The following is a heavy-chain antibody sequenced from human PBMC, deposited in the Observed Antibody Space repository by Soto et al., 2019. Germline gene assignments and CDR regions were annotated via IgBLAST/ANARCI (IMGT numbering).Heavy chain of an antibody. J-gene: IGHJ6*02. V-gene: IGHV3-15*07. CDR3: TTDFTYYYDSSGYYERYGMDV. Sequence: PGGSLRLSCAASGFTFSNAWMNWVRQAPGKGLEWVGRIKSKTDGGTTDYAAPVKGRFTISRDDSKNTLYLQMNSLKTEDTAVYYCTTDFTYYYDSSGYYERYGMDVWGQGTTVTVSS. CDR2: IKSKTDGGTT. D-gene: IGHD3-22*01. CDR1: GFTFSNAW.